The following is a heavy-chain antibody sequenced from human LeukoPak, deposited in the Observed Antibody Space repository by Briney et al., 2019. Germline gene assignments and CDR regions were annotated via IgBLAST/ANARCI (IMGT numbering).Heavy chain of an antibody. CDR2: ISSSSSYI. CDR1: GFTFSSYS. V-gene: IGHV3-21*01. J-gene: IGHJ4*02. D-gene: IGHD5-18*01. Sequence: GGSLRLSCAASGFTFSSYSMNWVRQAPGKGLEWVSSISSSSSYIYYADSVEGRFTISRDNAKNSLYLQMNSLRAEDTAVYYCARDGGVGYSYGFDYWGQGTLVTVSS. CDR3: ARDGGVGYSYGFDY.